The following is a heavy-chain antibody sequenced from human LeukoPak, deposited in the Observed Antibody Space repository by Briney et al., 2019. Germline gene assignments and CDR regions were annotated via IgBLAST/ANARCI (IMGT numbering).Heavy chain of an antibody. CDR3: ARSPLDGYNYLDY. V-gene: IGHV3-30*04. J-gene: IGHJ4*02. CDR2: ILYDGNAK. CDR1: GLTLSTNP. D-gene: IGHD5-24*01. Sequence: GGSLRLSCAASGLTLSTNPMHWVRQAPGKGLEWVAVILYDGNAKYYADSVKGRFTISRDNPKNTLYLQMNSLRPEDTAVYYCARSPLDGYNYLDYWGQGTLVTVSS.